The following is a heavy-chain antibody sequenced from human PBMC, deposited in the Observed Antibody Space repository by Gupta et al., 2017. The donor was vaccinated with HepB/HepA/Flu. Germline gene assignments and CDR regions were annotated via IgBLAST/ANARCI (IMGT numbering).Heavy chain of an antibody. CDR2: IRSKTYGGKP. CDR3: SKMGESVTMFGVVINSFFEH. Sequence: EVQLVESGGGLVHPGRSLRVSCTGSGFTFGDDAMGWVRQAPGKGLEWVGFIRSKTYGGKPDYAASVEGRFIISRDDSNDIVYLDMNSLTTDDTAVYYCSKMGESVTMFGVVINSFFEHWGQGGLVTVSS. J-gene: IGHJ4*02. V-gene: IGHV3-49*04. CDR1: GFTFGDDA. D-gene: IGHD3-3*01.